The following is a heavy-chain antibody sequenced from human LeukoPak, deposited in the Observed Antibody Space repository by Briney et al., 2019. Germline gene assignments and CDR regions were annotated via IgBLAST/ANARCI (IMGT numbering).Heavy chain of an antibody. CDR1: GYSISSGDY. CDR2: IYHSGST. V-gene: IGHV4-38-2*02. CDR3: ARDKMAMVRGVTHFDY. D-gene: IGHD3-10*01. J-gene: IGHJ4*02. Sequence: SETLSLTCTVSGYSISSGDYWGWIRQPPGKGLEWIGSIYHSGSTYYNPSLKSRVTISLDPSKNQFSLKLSSVTAADTAVYYCARDKMAMVRGVTHFDYWGQGTLVTVSS.